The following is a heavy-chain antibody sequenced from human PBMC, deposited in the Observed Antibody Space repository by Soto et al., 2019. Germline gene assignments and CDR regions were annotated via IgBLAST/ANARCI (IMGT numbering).Heavy chain of an antibody. J-gene: IGHJ4*02. CDR2: IYWNDDK. CDR1: GFSLSTSGVG. Sequence: GSGPTLVNPTQTLTLTCTFSGFSLSTSGVGVGWIRQPPGKALEWLALIYWNDDKRYSPSLKSRLTITKDTSKNQVVLTMTNMDPVDTATYYCAHMTGGYYYDSSGRSYFDYWGQGTLVTVSS. V-gene: IGHV2-5*01. D-gene: IGHD3-22*01. CDR3: AHMTGGYYYDSSGRSYFDY.